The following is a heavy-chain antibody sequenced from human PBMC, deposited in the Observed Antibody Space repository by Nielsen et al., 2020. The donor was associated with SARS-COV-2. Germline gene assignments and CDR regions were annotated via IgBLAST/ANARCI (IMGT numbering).Heavy chain of an antibody. CDR2: IWYDGSNK. J-gene: IGHJ4*02. CDR3: ARTHYDSSGYSFDY. Sequence: GEYLKIYCAASGFNFSSYGMHWVRQAPGKGLEWVAVIWYDGSNKYYADSVKGRFTISRDNSKNTLYLQMNSLRAEDTAVYYCARTHYDSSGYSFDYWGQGTLVTVSS. V-gene: IGHV3-33*01. D-gene: IGHD3-22*01. CDR1: GFNFSSYG.